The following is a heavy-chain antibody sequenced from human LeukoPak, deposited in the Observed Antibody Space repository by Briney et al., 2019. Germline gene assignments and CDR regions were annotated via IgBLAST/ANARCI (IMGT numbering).Heavy chain of an antibody. CDR1: GYSFTTYW. D-gene: IGHD3-10*01. V-gene: IGHV5-51*01. CDR2: IYPGDSDT. CDR3: ARSSGSYYKGLDF. J-gene: IGHJ4*02. Sequence: GKSLKISCKGSGYSFTTYWIAWVRQMPGKGLEWMGIIYPGDSDTRYSPSFQGQVTISADKSISTAYLQWSSLKASDSAMYYCARSSGSYYKGLDFWGQGTLVTVSS.